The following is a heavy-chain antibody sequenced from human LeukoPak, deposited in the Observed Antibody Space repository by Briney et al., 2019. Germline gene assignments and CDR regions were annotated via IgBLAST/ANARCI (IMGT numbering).Heavy chain of an antibody. J-gene: IGHJ4*02. V-gene: IGHV1-8*01. D-gene: IGHD2-8*01. CDR1: GYTFTSYD. Sequence: GASVKVSCKASGYTFTSYDISWVRQATGQGLEWMGWMNPKSGYTGYAQKFQGKVTMTRDTSISTAYMEVSSLTFDNTAIYYCARVNGLPDYWGQGTLVTVSS. CDR2: MNPKSGYT. CDR3: ARVNGLPDY.